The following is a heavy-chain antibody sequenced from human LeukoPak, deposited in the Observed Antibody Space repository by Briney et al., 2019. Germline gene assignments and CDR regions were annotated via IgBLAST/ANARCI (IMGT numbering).Heavy chain of an antibody. CDR1: GFTFSSYA. CDR2: ISGSGTSA. CDR3: AKGADGGNGWYSSYAC. V-gene: IGHV3-23*01. J-gene: IGHJ4*02. D-gene: IGHD6-19*01. Sequence: PGGSLRLSCAASGFTFSSYAMTWVRQAPGKGLEWVSVISGSGTSALYADSVKGRFTISRDNSKNTLYLQMNSLRVEDTAVYYCAKGADGGNGWYSSYACWGQGTLVTVSS.